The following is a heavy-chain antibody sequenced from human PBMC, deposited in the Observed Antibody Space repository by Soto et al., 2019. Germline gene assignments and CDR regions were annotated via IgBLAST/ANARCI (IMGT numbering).Heavy chain of an antibody. V-gene: IGHV4-31*03. CDR3: ARADVSTVTNWFDP. Sequence: SETLSLTCTVSGGSISSGGYYWSWIRQHPGKGLEWIGYIYYSGSTYYNPSLKSRVTISVDTSKNQFSLKLSSVTAADTAVYYCARADVSTVTNWFDPWGQGTLVTVSS. J-gene: IGHJ5*02. D-gene: IGHD4-17*01. CDR1: GGSISSGGYY. CDR2: IYYSGST.